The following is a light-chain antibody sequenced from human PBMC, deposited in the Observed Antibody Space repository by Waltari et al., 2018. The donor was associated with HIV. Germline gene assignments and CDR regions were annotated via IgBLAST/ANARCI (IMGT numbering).Light chain of an antibody. Sequence: QSALTQPASVSGSPGQLITISCTGTSRDVGGYYYVPWYQRHPGKAPKLIIDDVSNRPSGFSNRFSGSKSGNRASLTISGLQAEDEADYDCSSYTSSSTRVFGGGTTVTVL. J-gene: IGLJ3*02. CDR1: SRDVGGYYY. CDR2: DVS. CDR3: SSYTSSSTRV. V-gene: IGLV2-14*03.